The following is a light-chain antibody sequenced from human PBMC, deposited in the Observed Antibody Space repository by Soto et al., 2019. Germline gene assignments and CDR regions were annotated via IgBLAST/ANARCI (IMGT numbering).Light chain of an antibody. Sequence: ESVLTQSPGTLSLSPGEKATLSCRASQSVSSSYLAWYQQKPGQAPRLLIYGASSRATGIPDRFSGSGSGTDFTLTVSRLEPEDFAVYYCQQFGSSSWTFRQGTKVEIK. CDR2: GAS. V-gene: IGKV3-20*01. CDR1: QSVSSSY. CDR3: QQFGSSSWT. J-gene: IGKJ1*01.